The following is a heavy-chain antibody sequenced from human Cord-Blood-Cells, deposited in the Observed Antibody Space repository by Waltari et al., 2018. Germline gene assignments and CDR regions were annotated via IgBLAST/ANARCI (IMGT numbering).Heavy chain of an antibody. J-gene: IGHJ4*02. CDR2: INHSGST. CDR1: GGSFSGYY. V-gene: IGHV4-34*01. D-gene: IGHD1-26*01. CDR3: ARHATGATQDY. Sequence: QVQLQQWGTGLLKPSETLSLTCAVYGGSFSGYYWSWIRQPPGKGLEWIGEINHSGSTTYNPSLKSRVTISVDTAKNQFSLKLSSVTAADTAVYYCARHATGATQDYWGQGTLVTVSS.